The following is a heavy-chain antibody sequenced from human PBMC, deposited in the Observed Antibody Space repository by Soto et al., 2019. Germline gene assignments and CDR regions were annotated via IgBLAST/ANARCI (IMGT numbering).Heavy chain of an antibody. CDR2: IYYSGST. CDR1: GGSISSGGYY. D-gene: IGHD3-10*01. CDR3: ARVSGNYYGSGRDNWFDP. J-gene: IGHJ5*02. Sequence: SETLSLTCTVSGGSISSGGYYWSWIRQHPGKGLEWIGYIYYSGSTYYNPSLKSRVTISVDTSKNQFSLKLSSVTAADTAVYNCARVSGNYYGSGRDNWFDPWGQGTLVTVSS. V-gene: IGHV4-31*03.